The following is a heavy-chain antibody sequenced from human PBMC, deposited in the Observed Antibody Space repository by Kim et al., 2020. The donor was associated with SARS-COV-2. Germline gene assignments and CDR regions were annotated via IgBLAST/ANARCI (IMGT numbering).Heavy chain of an antibody. CDR3: ARDFYFFKVAPNAYGMDL. CDR2: INTDTGNP. D-gene: IGHD2-8*01. CDR1: GYTFNNYA. J-gene: IGHJ6*02. Sequence: ASVKVSCMGSGYTFNNYALNWVRQAPGQGLEWMGWINTDTGNPTYAQGFTGRFVFSLDTSVSTAYLQITSLKAEDTAVYYCARDFYFFKVAPNAYGMDLWGQGTTVTVSS. V-gene: IGHV7-4-1*02.